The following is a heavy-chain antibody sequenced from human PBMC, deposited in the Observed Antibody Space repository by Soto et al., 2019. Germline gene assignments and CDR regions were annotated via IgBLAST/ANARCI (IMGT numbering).Heavy chain of an antibody. CDR2: ISDSGDNT. Sequence: GVSLSVSRRACELSFSTYSMSYVRQAPGKGLEWVSVISDSGDNTYYADSVKGRFTISRDNSKNTLYLQMNSLRAEDTAIYYCAKEYYYDSSGYPSYGMDVWGQGTTVTLSS. CDR1: ELSFSTYS. J-gene: IGHJ6*02. V-gene: IGHV3-23*01. D-gene: IGHD3-22*01. CDR3: AKEYYYDSSGYPSYGMDV.